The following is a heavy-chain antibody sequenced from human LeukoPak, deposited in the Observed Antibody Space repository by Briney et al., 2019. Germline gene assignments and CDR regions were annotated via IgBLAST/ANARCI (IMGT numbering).Heavy chain of an antibody. CDR1: GFTFSGHS. D-gene: IGHD3-16*01. J-gene: IGHJ6*02. CDR2: IFGNGVKT. V-gene: IGHV3-23*01. CDR3: ARVGDWSNYFGMDA. Sequence: GGSLRLSCAASGFTFSGHSMTWVRQTPGKGLEWVSVIFGNGVKTYYADSLKGRFTISRDNSKSTLYLQMNSLRADDTAVYYCARVGDWSNYFGMDAWGQGTTVSVSS.